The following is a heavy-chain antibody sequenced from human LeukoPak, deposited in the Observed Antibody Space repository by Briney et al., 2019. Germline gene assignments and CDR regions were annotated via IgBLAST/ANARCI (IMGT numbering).Heavy chain of an antibody. D-gene: IGHD7-27*01. CDR2: IKQDGSEK. Sequence: GGSLRLSCAASGFTFSSYWMSWVRQAPGKGLEWVANIKQDGSEKYYVDSVKGRFTISRDNAKNSLYLQMNSLRAEDTAVYYRARASTGDGDWFDPWGQGTLVTVSS. V-gene: IGHV3-7*01. CDR1: GFTFSSYW. CDR3: ARASTGDGDWFDP. J-gene: IGHJ5*02.